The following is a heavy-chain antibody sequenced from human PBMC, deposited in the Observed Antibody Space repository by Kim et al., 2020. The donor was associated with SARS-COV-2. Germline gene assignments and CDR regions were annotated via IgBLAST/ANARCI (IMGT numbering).Heavy chain of an antibody. CDR2: VKSDETRT. J-gene: IGHJ3*01. Sequence: GGSLRLSCAASGFTVSNSWMHWVRQAPGKALVWVARVKSDETRTGYADSVKGRFTISTDNGKNTVYLQMNSLTAEDTGVYYCARDATYGDEPPNDGFDVWGQGTMVTVSS. D-gene: IGHD4-17*01. CDR1: GFTVSNSW. CDR3: ARDATYGDEPPNDGFDV. V-gene: IGHV3-74*01.